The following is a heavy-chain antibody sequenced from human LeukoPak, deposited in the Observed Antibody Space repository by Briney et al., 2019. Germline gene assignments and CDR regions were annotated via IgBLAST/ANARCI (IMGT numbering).Heavy chain of an antibody. V-gene: IGHV3-13*01. Sequence: GGSLRLSCAASGFTFKSYDMHWVRQATGKGLEWVSAIGTAGDTYYPGSVKGRFTISRENAKNSLYLQMSSLRAEDTAVYYCARGYSSGRVDYWGQGTLVTVSS. D-gene: IGHD6-25*01. CDR1: GFTFKSYD. CDR2: IGTAGDT. J-gene: IGHJ4*02. CDR3: ARGYSSGRVDY.